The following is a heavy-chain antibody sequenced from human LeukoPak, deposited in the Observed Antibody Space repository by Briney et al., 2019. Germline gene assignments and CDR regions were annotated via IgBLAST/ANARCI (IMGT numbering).Heavy chain of an antibody. J-gene: IGHJ4*02. V-gene: IGHV3-74*01. CDR2: INSDGSST. CDR1: GFTLSSYW. CDR3: AGDPYDSSGYYFGY. Sequence: GGSLRLSCAASGFTLSSYWMHWVRHAPGKGLVWVSRINSDGSSTSYADSVKGRFTISRDNAKNTLYLQMNSLRAEDTAVYYCAGDPYDSSGYYFGYWGQGTLVTVSS. D-gene: IGHD3-22*01.